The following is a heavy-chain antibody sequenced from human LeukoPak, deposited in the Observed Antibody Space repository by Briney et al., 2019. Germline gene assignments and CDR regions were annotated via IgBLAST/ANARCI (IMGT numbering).Heavy chain of an antibody. Sequence: PGGSLRLSCAASGFPFSNYAMSWVRQAPGKGLEWVSSLISSGAVTYYADSVKGRFTISRDNSKNTLYLQMNSLRAEDTAVYYCANDGAYYDINTYAFDIWGQGTMVTVSS. D-gene: IGHD3-22*01. V-gene: IGHV3-23*01. CDR1: GFPFSNYA. CDR3: ANDGAYYDINTYAFDI. CDR2: LISSGAVT. J-gene: IGHJ3*02.